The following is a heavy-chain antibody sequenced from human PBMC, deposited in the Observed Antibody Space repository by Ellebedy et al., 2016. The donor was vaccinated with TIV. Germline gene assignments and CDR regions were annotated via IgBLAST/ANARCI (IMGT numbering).Heavy chain of an antibody. V-gene: IGHV3-21*06. CDR1: GFTFSISG. J-gene: IGHJ4*02. CDR2: VSRGREA. CDR3: SRNGREWSRDC. D-gene: IGHD3-3*01. Sequence: GGSLRLSXAASGFTFSISGMTWVRQRPGKGLEWVATVSRGREAYYADPFKGRFFISRDNDLNSVFLQLNNLRVGDTAVYYCSRNGREWSRDCWGQGTLVTVSS.